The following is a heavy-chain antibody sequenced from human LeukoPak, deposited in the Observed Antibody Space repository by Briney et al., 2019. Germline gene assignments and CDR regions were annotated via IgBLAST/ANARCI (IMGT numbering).Heavy chain of an antibody. D-gene: IGHD1-26*01. CDR2: ISFDGSTK. V-gene: IGHV3-30*04. CDR3: VSLAGNHYH. CDR1: GFTFSSYA. J-gene: IGHJ4*02. Sequence: PGRSLGLSCAASGFTFSSYALHWVRQAPGKGLEWVAIISFDGSTKYYADSVKGRFTISRDNSKNTLYLEMNSLRAEDTAVYYCVSLAGNHYHWGQGTLVTVSS.